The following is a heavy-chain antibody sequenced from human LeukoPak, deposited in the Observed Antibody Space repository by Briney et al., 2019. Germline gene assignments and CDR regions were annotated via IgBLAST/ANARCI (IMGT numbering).Heavy chain of an antibody. CDR3: ARDDRYYFDY. CDR2: MNPNSGGT. J-gene: IGHJ4*02. D-gene: IGHD3-22*01. V-gene: IGHV1-2*02. CDR1: GYTFTSYD. Sequence: ASVKVSRKASGYTFTSYDINWVRQATGQGLEWMGWMNPNSGGTNYAQKFQGRVTMTRDTSISTAYMELSRLRSDDTAVYYCARDDRYYFDYWGQGTLVTVSS.